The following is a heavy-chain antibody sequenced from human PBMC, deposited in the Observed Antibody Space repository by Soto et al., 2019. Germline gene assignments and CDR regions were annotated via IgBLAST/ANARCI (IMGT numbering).Heavy chain of an antibody. J-gene: IGHJ4*02. D-gene: IGHD6-13*01. CDR3: ARGGGSPYHNHEFDF. CDR2: MYHSGST. V-gene: IGHV4-30-2*01. CDR1: GGSISSGGYS. Sequence: SETLSLTCAVSGGSISSGGYSWSWIRQPPGKGLEWIGYMYHSGSTYYNPSLRSRVTISLDTSKNQFSLTLSSVTAADTAVYYCARGGGSPYHNHEFDFWGQGTLVTAPQ.